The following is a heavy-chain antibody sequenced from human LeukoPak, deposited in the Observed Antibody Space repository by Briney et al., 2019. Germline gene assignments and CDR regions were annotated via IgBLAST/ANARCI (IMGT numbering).Heavy chain of an antibody. D-gene: IGHD3-10*01. CDR2: IKQDGSEK. V-gene: IGHV3-7*01. Sequence: PGGSLRLSCAASEFTFSSYTMSWVRQAPGKGLEWVANIKQDGSEKYYVGSVKGRFTISRDNAKNSLYLQMNSLRAEDTAVYYCASGITMVRGEGRYYYYYMDVWGKGTTVTISS. J-gene: IGHJ6*03. CDR3: ASGITMVRGEGRYYYYYMDV. CDR1: EFTFSSYT.